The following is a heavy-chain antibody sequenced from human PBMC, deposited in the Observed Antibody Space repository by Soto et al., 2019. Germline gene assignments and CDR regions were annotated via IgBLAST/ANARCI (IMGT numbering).Heavy chain of an antibody. D-gene: IGHD1-7*01. CDR1: GYTFTSYY. Sequence: ASVKVSCKASGYTFTSYYMHWVRQAPGQGLEWMGIINPSGGSTSYAQKFQGRVTMTRDTSTSTVYMELSSLRSEDTAVYYCARSTIYNWNYADTIDYWGQGTLVTVSS. CDR3: ARSTIYNWNYADTIDY. V-gene: IGHV1-46*01. J-gene: IGHJ4*02. CDR2: INPSGGST.